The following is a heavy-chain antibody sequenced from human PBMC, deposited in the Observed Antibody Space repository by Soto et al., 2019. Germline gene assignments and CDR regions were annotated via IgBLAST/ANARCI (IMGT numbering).Heavy chain of an antibody. D-gene: IGHD3-22*01. CDR3: ARAAYYYDSSGYYPGDY. CDR1: GGTFSSYT. CDR2: IIPILGIA. Sequence: SVKVSCQASGGTFSSYTISWVRQAPGQRLEWMGRIIPILGIANYAQKFQGRVTITADKSTSTAYMELSSLRSEDTAVHYCARAAYYYDSSGYYPGDYWGQGSLVTVSS. J-gene: IGHJ4*02. V-gene: IGHV1-69*02.